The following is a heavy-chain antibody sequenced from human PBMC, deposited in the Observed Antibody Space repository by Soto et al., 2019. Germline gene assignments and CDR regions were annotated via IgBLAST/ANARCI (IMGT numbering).Heavy chain of an antibody. CDR2: IYSDGST. CDR1: GFTVSRNY. D-gene: IGHD6-13*01. CDR3: ARVGYSSSWSLVFNGSDP. V-gene: IGHV3-53*04. Sequence: EVQVVESGGGLVQPGGSLRLSCAASGFTVSRNYMRWVRQAPGKGLEWVSVIYSDGSTYYADSVKGRFTISRHNAKNTVYLQTNSLRAEDTAVYDCARVGYSSSWSLVFNGSDPWGQGTMVTVSS. J-gene: IGHJ5*02.